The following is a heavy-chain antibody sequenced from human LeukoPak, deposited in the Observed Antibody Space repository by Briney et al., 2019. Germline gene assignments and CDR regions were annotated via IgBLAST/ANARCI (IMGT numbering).Heavy chain of an antibody. D-gene: IGHD6-13*01. J-gene: IGHJ4*02. V-gene: IGHV4-31*03. CDR2: IYYSGST. CDR3: ARREQQLGLFDY. CDR1: GGSISSGGYY. Sequence: SETLSLTCTVSGGSISSGGYYWSWIRQHPGKGLEWIGYIYYSGSTYYNPSLKSRVTISVDTSKNQFSLKLSSVTAADTAVYYCARREQQLGLFDYWGQGTLSPSPQ.